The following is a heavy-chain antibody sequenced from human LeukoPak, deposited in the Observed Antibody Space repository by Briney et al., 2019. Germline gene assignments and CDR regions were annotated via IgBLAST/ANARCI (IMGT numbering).Heavy chain of an antibody. Sequence: PSETLSLTCAVSGYSITSGYYWGWIRPRPGKGLEWIGSIYHSGSTYYNPSLKSRVTISVDTSKNQFSLKLSSVTAADTAVYYCARDRRWFGDASGDWFDPWGQGTLVTVSS. CDR2: IYHSGST. J-gene: IGHJ5*02. CDR3: ARDRRWFGDASGDWFDP. CDR1: GYSITSGYY. V-gene: IGHV4-38-2*02. D-gene: IGHD3-10*01.